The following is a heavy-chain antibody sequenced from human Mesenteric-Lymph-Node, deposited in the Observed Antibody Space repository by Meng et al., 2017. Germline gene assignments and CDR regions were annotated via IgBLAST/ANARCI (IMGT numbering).Heavy chain of an antibody. Sequence: SETLSLTCTVSGYSISSGYYWGWIRQPPGKGLEWIGSIYHSGSTYYNPSLKSRVTISVDTSKNQFSLKLSSVTAADTAVYYCASGPWGYSYAYDYWGQGTLVTVSS. D-gene: IGHD5-18*01. V-gene: IGHV4-38-2*02. J-gene: IGHJ4*02. CDR1: GYSISSGYY. CDR3: ASGPWGYSYAYDY. CDR2: IYHSGST.